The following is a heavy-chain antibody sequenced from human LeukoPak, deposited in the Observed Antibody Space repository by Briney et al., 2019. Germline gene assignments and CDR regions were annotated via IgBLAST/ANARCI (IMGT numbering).Heavy chain of an antibody. CDR3: ARQHGGPAICYY. CDR2: IYYSGST. J-gene: IGHJ4*02. CDR1: GGSISSSSYY. D-gene: IGHD2-2*02. V-gene: IGHV4-39*01. Sequence: PSETLSLTCTVSGGSISSSSYYWGWIRQPPGKGLEWIGSIYYSGSTYYNPSLKSRVTISVDTSKNQFSLKLSSVTAADTAVYYCARQHGGPAICYYWGQGTLVTVSS.